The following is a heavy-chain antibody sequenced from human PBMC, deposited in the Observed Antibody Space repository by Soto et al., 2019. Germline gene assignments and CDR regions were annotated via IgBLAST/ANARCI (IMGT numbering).Heavy chain of an antibody. CDR1: NCSISSGYY. Sequence: SQTRSRTCVVSNCSISSGYYWGWIRQSPGKGLEWIASIYRSGTTSYNPSLKTRVTISVDPSKSQFSLMWTAVTAADTAVYYCARTQSGSYYSVFNYWGRGSLVTVSS. J-gene: IGHJ4*01. CDR3: ARTQSGSYYSVFNY. D-gene: IGHD1-26*01. V-gene: IGHV4-38-2*01. CDR2: IYRSGTT.